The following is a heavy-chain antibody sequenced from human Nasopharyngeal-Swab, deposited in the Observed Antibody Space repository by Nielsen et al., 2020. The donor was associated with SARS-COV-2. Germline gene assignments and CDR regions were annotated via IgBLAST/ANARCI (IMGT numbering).Heavy chain of an antibody. V-gene: IGHV3-43*02. CDR2: ISGDGGST. J-gene: IGHJ3*02. CDR3: AKDIQVGAAYDAFDI. D-gene: IGHD1-26*01. CDR1: GFTFDDYA. Sequence: GESLKISCAASGFTFDDYAMHWVRQAPGRGLEWVSLISGDGGSTYYADSVKGRFTISRDNSKNSLYLQMNSLRTEDTALYYCAKDIQVGAAYDAFDIWGQGTMVTVSS.